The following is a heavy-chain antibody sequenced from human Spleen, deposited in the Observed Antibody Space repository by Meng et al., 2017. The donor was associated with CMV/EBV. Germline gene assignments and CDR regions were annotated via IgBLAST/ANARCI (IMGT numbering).Heavy chain of an antibody. CDR2: IRYDGIYK. D-gene: IGHD6-13*01. V-gene: IGHV3-30*02. J-gene: IGHJ4*02. Sequence: GESLKISCAASGFTFNNYGMHWVRQAPGKGLEWVAFIRYDGIYKSYADSVKGRFTISRDNSKNSLYLQTDSLRAEDTAVYYCAKDRIYSSNWYGYPDYWGQGTLVTVSS. CDR3: AKDRIYSSNWYGYPDY. CDR1: GFTFNNYG.